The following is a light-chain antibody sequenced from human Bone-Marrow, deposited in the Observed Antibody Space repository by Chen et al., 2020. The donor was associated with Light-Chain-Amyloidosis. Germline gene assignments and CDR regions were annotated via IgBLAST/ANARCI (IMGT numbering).Light chain of an antibody. Sequence: EIVLTQSPGTQSLSPGEGANLSCRASQTISSNYLPWYQQKFGQAPRLLIYGSSSRATCIPDRFTGSGSGTDFTLTINRLEPEDFAMYYCQQYGTSPLTFGGGTKVEIK. CDR1: QTISSNY. CDR3: QQYGTSPLT. V-gene: IGKV3-20*01. CDR2: GSS. J-gene: IGKJ4*01.